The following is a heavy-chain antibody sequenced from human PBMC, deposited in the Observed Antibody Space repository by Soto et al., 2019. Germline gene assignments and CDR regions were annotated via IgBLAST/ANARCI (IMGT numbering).Heavy chain of an antibody. CDR2: ISDDSSYI. CDR1: GFMFSAYT. D-gene: IGHD3-16*01. Sequence: GGSLRLSCAASGFMFSAYTMNWVRQAPGKGLEWLSSISDDSSYIDYADSLRGRFTVSRDNARNSLYLQIDSLGVEDTAVYYCAAPYYFNHWGTGTLVTV. J-gene: IGHJ1*01. V-gene: IGHV3-21*06. CDR3: AAPYYFNH.